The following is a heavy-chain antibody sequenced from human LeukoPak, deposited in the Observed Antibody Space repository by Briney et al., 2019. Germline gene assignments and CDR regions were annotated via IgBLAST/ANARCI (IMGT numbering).Heavy chain of an antibody. D-gene: IGHD3-9*01. CDR1: GFTFSYYR. V-gene: IGHV3-48*02. CDR2: ISRSSSAI. Sequence: PGGSLRLSCAASGFTFSYYRMNWVRQAPGKGLEWVSYISRSSSAIYYADSVKGRFTISRDNAKNSLFLQMNSLRDEDTAVYYCARDPYSYDTSGPKPFDYWGQGTLVTVSS. CDR3: ARDPYSYDTSGPKPFDY. J-gene: IGHJ4*02.